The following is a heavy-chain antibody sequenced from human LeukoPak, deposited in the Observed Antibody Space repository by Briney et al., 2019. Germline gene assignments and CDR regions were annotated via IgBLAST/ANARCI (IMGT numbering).Heavy chain of an antibody. D-gene: IGHD4-17*01. J-gene: IGHJ4*02. CDR3: AREADDYGDYFQDY. Sequence: ASVKVSCKASGYTFTGYYMHWVRQAPGQGLEWMGWINPNSGGTNYAQKFQGRVTMTRDTSISTAYMELSRLRSDDTAVYYCAREADDYGDYFQDYWGQGTLVTVSS. CDR1: GYTFTGYY. CDR2: INPNSGGT. V-gene: IGHV1-2*02.